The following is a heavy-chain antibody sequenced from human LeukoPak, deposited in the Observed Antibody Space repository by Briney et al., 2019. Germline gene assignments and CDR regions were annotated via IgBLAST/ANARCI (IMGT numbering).Heavy chain of an antibody. CDR1: GGSISTSNYY. CDR3: ARYDVWGSYRAFDY. V-gene: IGHV4-39*07. J-gene: IGHJ4*02. D-gene: IGHD3-16*02. CDR2: MYHSGST. Sequence: PSETLSLTCTVSGGSISTSNYYWGWIRQPPGKGLEWIGTMYHSGSTYYNPSLKSRVTTSVDTSKNQFSLKLSSVTAADTAVYYCARYDVWGSYRAFDYWGQGTLVTVSS.